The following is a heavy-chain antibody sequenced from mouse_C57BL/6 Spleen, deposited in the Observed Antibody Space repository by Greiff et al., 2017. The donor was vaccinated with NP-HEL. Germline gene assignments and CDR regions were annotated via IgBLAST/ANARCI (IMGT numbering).Heavy chain of an antibody. CDR3: ARSPYDYGDFDY. Sequence: QVQLQQPGAELVMPGASVKLSCKASGYTFTSYWMHWVKQRPGQGLEWIGEIDPSDSYTNYNQKLKGKSTLTVDKSSSTAYMQLSSLTSEDSAVYYCARSPYDYGDFDYWGQGTTLTVSS. CDR2: IDPSDSYT. V-gene: IGHV1-69*01. CDR1: GYTFTSYW. J-gene: IGHJ2*01. D-gene: IGHD2-4*01.